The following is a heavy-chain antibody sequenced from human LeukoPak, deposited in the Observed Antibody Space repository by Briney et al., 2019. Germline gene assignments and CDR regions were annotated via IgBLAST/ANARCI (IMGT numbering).Heavy chain of an antibody. CDR1: AFTFSGYG. V-gene: IGHV3-23*01. J-gene: IGHJ4*02. CDR2: IGSSGGRS. D-gene: IGHD3-3*02. Sequence: GGSLRLSCEASAFTFSGYGMSWVRQAPGKGLEWVSGIGSSGGRSYYADSVKGRFTISRDNSKNTLYMEMNNLRADDTAVYYCAKAAFSRTSYFDYWGQGTLITASS. CDR3: AKAAFSRTSYFDY.